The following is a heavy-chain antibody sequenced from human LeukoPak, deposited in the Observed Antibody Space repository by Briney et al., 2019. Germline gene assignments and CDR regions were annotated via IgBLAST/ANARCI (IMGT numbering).Heavy chain of an antibody. CDR3: ARRHDSGWFDY. Sequence: SETLSLTCTVSGGSISSYYWSWIRQSPGKGLEWIGYIYDSARTNYNPSLKSRVTISVDTSKNQFSLKLSSVTAADTAVYYCARRHDSGWFDYWGQGTLVTVSS. D-gene: IGHD6-19*01. CDR2: IYDSART. CDR1: GGSISSYY. V-gene: IGHV4-59*08. J-gene: IGHJ4*02.